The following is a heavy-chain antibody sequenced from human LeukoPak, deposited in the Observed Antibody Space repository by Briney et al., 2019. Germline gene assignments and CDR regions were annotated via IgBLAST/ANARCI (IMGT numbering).Heavy chain of an antibody. CDR3: ARESLLREPGFRLPAPAAFDI. D-gene: IGHD1-26*01. Sequence: SGTLSLTCTVSGGSISSYYWSWIRQPPGKGLEWIGYIYYSGSTNYNPSLKSRVTISVDTSKNQFSLKLSSVTAADTAVYYCARESLLREPGFRLPAPAAFDIWGQGTMVTVSS. CDR2: IYYSGST. V-gene: IGHV4-59*01. J-gene: IGHJ3*02. CDR1: GGSISSYY.